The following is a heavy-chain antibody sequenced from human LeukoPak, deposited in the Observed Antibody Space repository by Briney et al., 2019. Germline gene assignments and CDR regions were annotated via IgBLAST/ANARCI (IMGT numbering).Heavy chain of an antibody. CDR2: IYHSGST. CDR1: GGSISSGGYS. CDR3: ARGNDYGDYGNWFDP. D-gene: IGHD4-17*01. V-gene: IGHV4-30-2*01. J-gene: IGHJ5*02. Sequence: PSETLSLTCAVSGGSISSGGYSWSWIRQPPGKGLEWIGYIYHSGSTYYNPSLKSRVTISVDRSKNQSSLKLSSVTAADTAVYYCARGNDYGDYGNWFDPWGQGALVTVSS.